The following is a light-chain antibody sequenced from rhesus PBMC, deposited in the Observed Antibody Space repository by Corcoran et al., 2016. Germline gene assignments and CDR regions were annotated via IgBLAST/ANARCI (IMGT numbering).Light chain of an antibody. V-gene: IGKV2-73*01. J-gene: IGKJ1*01. CDR3: MQALQTPPT. Sequence: DIVMTQTPLSLPVTPGEPASISCRSSQRLLDSNGTTYLFWYLQKPGPPPRLLIYRVSNRFSGVPDRFSGGGSGTDFPLKISRVEAEDVGIYYCMQALQTPPTFGQGTKVEIK. CDR1: QRLLDSNGTTY. CDR2: RVS.